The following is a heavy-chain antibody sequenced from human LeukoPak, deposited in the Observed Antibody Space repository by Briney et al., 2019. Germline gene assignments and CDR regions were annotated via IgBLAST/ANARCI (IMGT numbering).Heavy chain of an antibody. J-gene: IGHJ4*02. D-gene: IGHD1-26*01. Sequence: SETLSLTCTVSGGSISSYYWSWIRQPPVKGLEWIGYIYYSGSTNYNPSLKSRVTISVDTSKNQFSLKLSSVTAADTAVYYCARVKWKLQGYYFDYWGQGTLVTVSS. V-gene: IGHV4-59*08. CDR3: ARVKWKLQGYYFDY. CDR2: IYYSGST. CDR1: GGSISSYY.